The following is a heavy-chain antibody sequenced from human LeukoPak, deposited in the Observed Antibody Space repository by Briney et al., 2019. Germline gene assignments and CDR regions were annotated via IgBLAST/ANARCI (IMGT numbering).Heavy chain of an antibody. CDR1: GYTFTSYG. CDR3: ARARINDYYDSSGYYYSPGVIDY. V-gene: IGHV1-18*01. CDR2: ISAYNGNT. Sequence: ASVKVSCKASGYTFTSYGISWVRQAPGQGLEWMGWISAYNGNTNYAQKLQGRVTMTTDTSTSTAYMELRSLRSDDTAVYYCARARINDYYDSSGYYYSPGVIDYWGQGTLVTVSS. D-gene: IGHD3-22*01. J-gene: IGHJ4*02.